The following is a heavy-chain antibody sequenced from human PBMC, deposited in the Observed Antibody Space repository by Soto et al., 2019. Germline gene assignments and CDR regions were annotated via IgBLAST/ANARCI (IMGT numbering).Heavy chain of an antibody. J-gene: IGHJ4*02. CDR3: ARDKITGLFDY. V-gene: IGHV4-34*01. CDR1: GGSFSGYY. CDR2: INHSGST. Sequence: SETLSLTCAVYGGSFSGYYWTWIRQPPGTGLEWIGEINHSGSTNYNPSIKSRVTISVDTSKNQFSLKMTSVTAADTAVYYCARDKITGLFDYWGQGTLVTVS. D-gene: IGHD2-8*02.